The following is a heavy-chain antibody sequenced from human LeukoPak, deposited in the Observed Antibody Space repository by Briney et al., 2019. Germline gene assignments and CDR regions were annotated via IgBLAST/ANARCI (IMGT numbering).Heavy chain of an antibody. CDR1: GYTFTGYY. D-gene: IGHD2-21*02. J-gene: IGHJ4*02. Sequence: ASVKVSCKASGYTFTGYYMHWVRQAPGPGLEWMGWINPNSGGTNYAQKFQGRVTMTRDTSISTAYMELSRLRSDDTAVYYCARDPSSVGGADLFDYWGQGTLVTVSS. CDR3: ARDPSSVGGADLFDY. V-gene: IGHV1-2*02. CDR2: INPNSGGT.